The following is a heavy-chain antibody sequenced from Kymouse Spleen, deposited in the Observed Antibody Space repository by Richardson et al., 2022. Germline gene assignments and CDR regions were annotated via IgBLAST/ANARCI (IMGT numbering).Heavy chain of an antibody. D-gene: IGHD6-19*01. CDR3: AKDRGYSSGWYYYGMDV. J-gene: IGHJ6*02. CDR2: ISWNSGSI. CDR1: GFTFDDYA. V-gene: IGHV3-9*01. Sequence: EVQLVESGGGLVQPGRSLRLSCAASGFTFDDYAMHWVRQAPGKGLEWVSGISWNSGSIGYADSVKGRFTISRDNAKNSLYLQMNSLRAEDTALYYCAKDRGYSSGWYYYGMDVWGQGTTVTVSS.